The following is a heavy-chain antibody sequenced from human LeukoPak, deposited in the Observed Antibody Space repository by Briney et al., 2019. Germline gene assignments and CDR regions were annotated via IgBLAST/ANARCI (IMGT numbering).Heavy chain of an antibody. Sequence: GGSLRLSCAASGFTFSSYSMNWVRQAPGKGLEWVAVIWYDGSNKYYADSVKGRFTISRDNSKNTLYLQMNSLRAEDTAVYYCARDSRPYDILAGYPGYYFDYWGQGTLVTVSS. CDR3: ARDSRPYDILAGYPGYYFDY. CDR1: GFTFSSYS. J-gene: IGHJ4*02. D-gene: IGHD3-9*01. CDR2: IWYDGSNK. V-gene: IGHV3-33*08.